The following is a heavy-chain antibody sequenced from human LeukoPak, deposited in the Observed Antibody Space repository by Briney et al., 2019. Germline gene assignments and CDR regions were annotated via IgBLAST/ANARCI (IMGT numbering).Heavy chain of an antibody. V-gene: IGHV4-30-4*07. J-gene: IGHJ4*02. CDR1: GGSISSGGYS. Sequence: PSETLSLTCAVSGGSISSGGYSWSWIRQPPGKGLEWIGYIYYSGSTYYNPSLKSRVTISVDTSKNQFSLKLSSVTAADTAVYYCAAGAPDYGSGSYYNNYWGQGTLVTVSS. CDR2: IYYSGST. CDR3: AAGAPDYGSGSYYNNY. D-gene: IGHD3-10*01.